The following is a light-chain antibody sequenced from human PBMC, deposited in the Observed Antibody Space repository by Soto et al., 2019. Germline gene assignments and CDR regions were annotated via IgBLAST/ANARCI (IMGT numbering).Light chain of an antibody. Sequence: QSVLTQSSSASASLGSSVKLTCTVSSRDSSYFNSWHQQQPEKAPRYLMKLEGSGSYNKGSGVPDRFSGSSSEADRHLTISHLQFDDDADYCCETWDRKTHVFGGGTKLTVL. J-gene: IGLJ3*02. V-gene: IGLV4-60*02. CDR2: LEGSGSY. CDR3: ETWDRKTHV. CDR1: SRDSSYF.